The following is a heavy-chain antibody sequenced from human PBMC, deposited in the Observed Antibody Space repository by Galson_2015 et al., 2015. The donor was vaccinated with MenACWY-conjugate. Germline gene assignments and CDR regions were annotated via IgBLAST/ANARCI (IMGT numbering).Heavy chain of an antibody. Sequence: SLRLSCAASGFTFNNYWMHWVRQPPGKGLEWISYIKADGSFSNYADSVKGRFTISTDKAKNMVYLQMDGLGDEDTAVYFCARDNNWSLDSWGQETLVTVSS. CDR1: GFTFNNYW. V-gene: IGHV3-74*01. CDR2: IKADGSFS. J-gene: IGHJ4*02. CDR3: ARDNNWSLDS. D-gene: IGHD1-1*01.